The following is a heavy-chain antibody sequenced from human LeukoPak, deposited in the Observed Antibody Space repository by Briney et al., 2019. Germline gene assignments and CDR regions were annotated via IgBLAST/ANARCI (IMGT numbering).Heavy chain of an antibody. CDR2: INHSGST. D-gene: IGHD2-8*01. V-gene: IGHV4-34*01. CDR1: GGSFSGYH. Sequence: SETLSLTCAVYGGSFSGYHWSWIRQPPGKGLEWIGEINHSGSTNYNPSLKSGVTISVDTSKNQFSLKLSSVTAADTAVYYCARANLLALMGAFDIWGQGTMVTVSS. CDR3: ARANLLALMGAFDI. J-gene: IGHJ3*02.